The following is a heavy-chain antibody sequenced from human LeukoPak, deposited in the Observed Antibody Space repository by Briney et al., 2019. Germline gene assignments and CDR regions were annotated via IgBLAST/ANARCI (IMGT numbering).Heavy chain of an antibody. J-gene: IGHJ4*02. V-gene: IGHV4-34*01. CDR3: ARDGAAAGWYDY. CDR2: INHSGRT. Sequence: SETLSLTCAVYGGSFSDYYWSWIRQPPGKGLEWMGEINHSGRTTYNPTLKSRVTISVDTSKNLFSLKLNSVTAADTAVYYCARDGAAAGWYDYWGQGPLVTVSS. CDR1: GGSFSDYY. D-gene: IGHD6-13*01.